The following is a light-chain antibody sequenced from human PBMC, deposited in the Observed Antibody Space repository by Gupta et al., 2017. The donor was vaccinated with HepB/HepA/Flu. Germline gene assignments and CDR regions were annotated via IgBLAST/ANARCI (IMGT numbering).Light chain of an antibody. J-gene: IGKJ1*01. CDR1: QSIVHDNGNTY. Sequence: DIMLTQTPLSSLVTLGPPASISCRSSQSIVHDNGNTYLSWFQQRPGQPPKLLIYRISKRLSGVPDRFSGSGAGTDFTLNISSVEAEDVGVYYCKQAKHFPRTFGQGTKVEIK. CDR3: KQAKHFPRT. CDR2: RIS. V-gene: IGKV2-24*01.